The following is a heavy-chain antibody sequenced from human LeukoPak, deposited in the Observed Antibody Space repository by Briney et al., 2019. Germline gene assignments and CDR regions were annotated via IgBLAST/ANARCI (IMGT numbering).Heavy chain of an antibody. J-gene: IGHJ4*02. Sequence: GGSLRLSCAASGFTVSSNYMSWVRQAPGKGLEWVSVIYSGDSTYYADSVKGRFTISRDNSKNTLYLQMNSLGAEDTAVYYCARDHTAMAVEWGQGTLVTVSS. CDR3: ARDHTAMAVE. CDR2: IYSGDST. V-gene: IGHV3-53*01. CDR1: GFTVSSNY. D-gene: IGHD5-18*01.